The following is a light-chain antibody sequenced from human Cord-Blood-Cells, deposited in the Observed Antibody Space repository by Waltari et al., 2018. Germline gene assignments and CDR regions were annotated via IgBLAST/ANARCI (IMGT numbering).Light chain of an antibody. V-gene: IGLV2-8*01. CDR1: SIDVGVYNY. Sequence: QSALTQPPSASGSPGQSVTIPCPGTSIDVGVYNYVSWYQQHPGKAPKLMIYEVSKRPSGVPDRFSGSKSGNTASLTVSGLQAEDEADYYCSSYAGSNNLVFGGGTKLTVL. CDR3: SSYAGSNNLV. J-gene: IGLJ2*01. CDR2: EVS.